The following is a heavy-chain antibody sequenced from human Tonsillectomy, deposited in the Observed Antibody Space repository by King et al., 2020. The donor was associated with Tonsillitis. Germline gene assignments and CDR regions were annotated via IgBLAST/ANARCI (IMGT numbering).Heavy chain of an antibody. CDR3: ARHGPSATGTVFLDY. D-gene: IGHD6-13*01. J-gene: IGHJ4*02. CDR2: IHYSGST. Sequence: QLQESGPGLVKPSETLSLTCTVSGGSMNSYYWSWIRQPPGKALEYIGFIHYSGSTNYNPSLKSRVTISVDTSKNQFSLKLSSVTAADSAVYYCARHGPSATGTVFLDYWGQGTLVTVSS. CDR1: GGSMNSYY. V-gene: IGHV4-59*08.